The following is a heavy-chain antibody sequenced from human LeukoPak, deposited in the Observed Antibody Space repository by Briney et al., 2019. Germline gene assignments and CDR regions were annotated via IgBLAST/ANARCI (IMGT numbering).Heavy chain of an antibody. J-gene: IGHJ3*02. CDR1: GFTFSSYA. D-gene: IGHD3-22*01. V-gene: IGHV3-23*01. Sequence: PGGSLRLSCTTSGFTFSSYAMSWVRQAPGKGLEWVSAISGSGGTTYYADSMKGRFTISRDNSRNTLNLQMNNLRAEDTALYYCAKDLFADSAGLAGFAIWGQGTMVTVSS. CDR2: ISGSGGTT. CDR3: AKDLFADSAGLAGFAI.